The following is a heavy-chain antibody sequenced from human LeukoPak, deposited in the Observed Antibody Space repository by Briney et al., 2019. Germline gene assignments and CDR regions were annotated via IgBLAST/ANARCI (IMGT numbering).Heavy chain of an antibody. CDR1: GLTFNNYW. D-gene: IGHD3-3*01. V-gene: IGHV3-7*01. J-gene: IGHJ4*02. Sequence: TGGSLRLSCAASGLTFNNYWMNWVRQAPGKGLEWVANIKQDGSEKKYVDSVKGRFTISRDNAKKSLYLQMNSLRAEDTAVYYCARDFRFLEDYWGQGTLVTVSS. CDR3: ARDFRFLEDY. CDR2: IKQDGSEK.